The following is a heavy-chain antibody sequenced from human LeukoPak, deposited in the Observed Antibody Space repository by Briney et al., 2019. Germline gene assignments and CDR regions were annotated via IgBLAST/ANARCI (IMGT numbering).Heavy chain of an antibody. V-gene: IGHV3-74*01. D-gene: IGHD6-6*01. CDR1: GFTISSYW. J-gene: IGHJ4*02. CDR2: INSDRSTT. CDR3: ARGGTAARPDYFDL. Sequence: GGSLRLSCTASGFTISSYWMHWVRQAPGKGLVWVSRINSDRSTTSYTDSVKGRFSISRDNAKNTLYLQMNSLRTEDTAVYYCARGGTAARPDYFDLWGQGTLVTVSS.